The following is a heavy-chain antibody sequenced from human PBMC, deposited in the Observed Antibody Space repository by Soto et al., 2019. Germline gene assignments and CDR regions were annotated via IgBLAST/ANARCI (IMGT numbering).Heavy chain of an antibody. CDR1: GGSISSGGYY. Sequence: QVQLQESGPGLVKPSQTLSLTCTVSGGSISSGGYYWNWIRQHPGKGLEWIGYIYYIGSTYYNPSLNSRVTIALDTSKTQFSLKLSSVTAADTAVYYCARSVFPWGQGTLVTVSS. V-gene: IGHV4-31*03. CDR2: IYYIGST. J-gene: IGHJ5*02. CDR3: ARSVFP.